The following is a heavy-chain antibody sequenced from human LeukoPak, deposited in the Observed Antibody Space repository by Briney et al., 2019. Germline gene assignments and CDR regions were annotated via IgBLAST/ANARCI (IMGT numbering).Heavy chain of an antibody. Sequence: GGSLRLSCAASGFTFDDYAMRWVRQAPGKGLEWVSGISCNSGSIGYADSVKGRFTISRDNPKNSLYLQMNSLRAEDMALYCCTIDRVAVATPLSAFDIWGQGTMVTVSS. CDR3: TIDRVAVATPLSAFDI. D-gene: IGHD2-15*01. CDR2: ISCNSGSI. CDR1: GFTFDDYA. V-gene: IGHV3-9*03. J-gene: IGHJ3*02.